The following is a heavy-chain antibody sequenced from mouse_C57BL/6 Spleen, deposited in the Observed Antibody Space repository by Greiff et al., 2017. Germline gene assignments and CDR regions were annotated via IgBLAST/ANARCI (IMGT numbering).Heavy chain of an antibody. J-gene: IGHJ2*01. D-gene: IGHD2-2*01. CDR2: IYPGSGST. V-gene: IGHV1-55*01. CDR1: GYTFTSYW. CDR3: ATQTDYGYYFDY. Sequence: QVQLKQPGAELVKPGASVKMSCKASGYTFTSYWITWVKQRPGQGLEWIGDIYPGSGSTNYNEKFKSKATLTVDTSSSTAYMQLSSLTSEDSAVYYCATQTDYGYYFDYWGKGTTLTVSS.